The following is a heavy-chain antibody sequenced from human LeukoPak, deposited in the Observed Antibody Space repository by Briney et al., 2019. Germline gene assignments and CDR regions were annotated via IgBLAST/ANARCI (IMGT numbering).Heavy chain of an antibody. CDR2: IRGGDSI. Sequence: GSLRLSCAASGFVFSDYSFNWVRQAPGKGLEWVSYIRGGDSISYAESVKGRFTISRDNAKDSLSLQMNSLRAEDTAIYYCARDKDWSFDYWGPGTLVTVSS. D-gene: IGHD3/OR15-3a*01. CDR1: GFVFSDYS. V-gene: IGHV3-48*01. J-gene: IGHJ4*02. CDR3: ARDKDWSFDY.